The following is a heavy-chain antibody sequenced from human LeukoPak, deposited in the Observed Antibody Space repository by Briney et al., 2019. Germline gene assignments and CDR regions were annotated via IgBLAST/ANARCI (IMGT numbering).Heavy chain of an antibody. CDR3: ASEGYQLGWFDP. CDR2: IYYSGST. CDR1: GGSISSSSYY. J-gene: IGHJ5*02. D-gene: IGHD2-2*01. V-gene: IGHV4-39*01. Sequence: SETLSLTCTVSGGSISSSSYYWGWIRQPPGKGLEWIGSIYYSGSTYYNPSLKSRVTISVDTSKNQFSLKLSSVTAADTAVYYCASEGYQLGWFDPWGQGTLVTVSS.